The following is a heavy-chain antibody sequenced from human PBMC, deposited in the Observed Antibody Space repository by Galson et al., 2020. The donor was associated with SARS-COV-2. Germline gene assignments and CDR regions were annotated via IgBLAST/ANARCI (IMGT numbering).Heavy chain of an antibody. Sequence: GGSLRLSCAASGFTFSSYGMHWVRQAPGKGLEWVAVISYDGSNKYYADSVKGRFTISRDNSKNTLYLQMNSLRAEDTAVYYCAKDGLSWYLDYWGQGTLVTVSS. V-gene: IGHV3-30*18. CDR3: AKDGLSWYLDY. J-gene: IGHJ4*02. D-gene: IGHD2-15*01. CDR1: GFTFSSYG. CDR2: ISYDGSNK.